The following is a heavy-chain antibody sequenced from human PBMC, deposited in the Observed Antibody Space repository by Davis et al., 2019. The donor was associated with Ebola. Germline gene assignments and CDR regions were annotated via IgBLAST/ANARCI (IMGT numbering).Heavy chain of an antibody. J-gene: IGHJ6*03. D-gene: IGHD3-22*01. Sequence: ASVKVSCKASGYTFTSYAMHWVRQAPGQRLEWMGWINAGNGNTKYSQKFQGRVTITRDTSASTAYMELSSLRSEDTAVYYCARDPGTMIVGVYMDVWGKGTTVTVSS. CDR2: INAGNGNT. CDR1: GYTFTSYA. V-gene: IGHV1-3*01. CDR3: ARDPGTMIVGVYMDV.